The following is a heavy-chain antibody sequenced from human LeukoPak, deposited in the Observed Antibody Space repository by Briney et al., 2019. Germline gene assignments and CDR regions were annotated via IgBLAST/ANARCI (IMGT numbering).Heavy chain of an antibody. V-gene: IGHV3-23*01. CDR1: GFTFSSYA. CDR2: ISGSGGSA. CDR3: AHVAGWAAAGTYYFDY. Sequence: PGGSLRLSCAASGFTFSSYAMSWVRPAPGKGLGWVSAISGSGGSAYYADSVKGRFTISRDNSKNTLYLQMNSLRAEDTAVYYCAHVAGWAAAGTYYFDYWGQGTLVTVSS. D-gene: IGHD6-13*01. J-gene: IGHJ4*02.